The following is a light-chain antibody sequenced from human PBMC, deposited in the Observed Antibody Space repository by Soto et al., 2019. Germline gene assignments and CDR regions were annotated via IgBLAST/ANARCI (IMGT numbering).Light chain of an antibody. Sequence: EIVLTQSPATLSLSPGERATLSCRASQSVSSYLAWYQQKPGQAPRLLIYDASNRATGIPARFSGSGSGTXXXXXXXXLXPEXXXXXXCXXRSNWPLTFGGGTKVEIK. J-gene: IGKJ4*01. V-gene: IGKV3-11*01. CDR1: QSVSSY. CDR3: XXRSNWPLT. CDR2: DAS.